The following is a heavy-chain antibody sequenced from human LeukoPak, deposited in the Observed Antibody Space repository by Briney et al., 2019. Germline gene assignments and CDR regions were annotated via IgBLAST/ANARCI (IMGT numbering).Heavy chain of an antibody. CDR2: IYYSGST. D-gene: IGHD6-19*01. J-gene: IGHJ6*02. V-gene: IGHV4-61*01. CDR3: ARDRDDSGWYYYGMDV. CDR1: GGSVSSGSYY. Sequence: PSETLSLTCTVSGGSVSSGSYYWSWIRQPPGKGLEWIGYIYYSGSTNYNPSLKSRVTISVDTSKNQFSLKLSSVTAADTAVYYCARDRDDSGWYYYGMDVRGQGTTVTVSS.